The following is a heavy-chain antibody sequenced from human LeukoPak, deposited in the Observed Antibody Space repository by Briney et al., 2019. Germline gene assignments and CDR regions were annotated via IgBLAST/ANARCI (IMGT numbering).Heavy chain of an antibody. Sequence: SETLSLTCSVSGGSISSSNYYWGWIRQPPGKGLEWIGSIYYSGSTYYNPSLKSRVTISVDTATYQFSLKLSSVTAADTAVYYCARIDTSAYYRDYWGQGTLVTVSS. D-gene: IGHD3-22*01. CDR3: ARIDTSAYYRDY. CDR2: IYYSGST. CDR1: GGSISSSNYY. V-gene: IGHV4-39*01. J-gene: IGHJ4*02.